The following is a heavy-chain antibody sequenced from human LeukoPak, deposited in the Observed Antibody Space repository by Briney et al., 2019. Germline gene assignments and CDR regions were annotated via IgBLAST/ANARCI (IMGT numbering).Heavy chain of an antibody. D-gene: IGHD2-2*02. Sequence: SETLSLTCAVYGGSFSGYYWSWIPQPPGNGLEWIGEINHSESTNYNPSLKSRVTISVDTSKNQFSLKLSSVAAADTAVYYCARGILGYCSSTSCYTYYYYYMDVWGKGTTVTVSS. V-gene: IGHV4-34*01. CDR3: ARGILGYCSSTSCYTYYYYYMDV. CDR1: GGSFSGYY. J-gene: IGHJ6*03. CDR2: INHSEST.